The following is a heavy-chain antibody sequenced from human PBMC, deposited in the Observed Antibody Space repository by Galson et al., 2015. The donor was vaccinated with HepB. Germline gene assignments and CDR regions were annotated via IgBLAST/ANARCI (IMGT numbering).Heavy chain of an antibody. V-gene: IGHV5-10-1*01. CDR2: IDPSGSYT. D-gene: IGHD3-10*01. Sequence: QSGAEVTKPRESLRISCKGSGSIFTNYWISWVRQMPGKGLEWMGRIDPSGSYTDYSPSFQGHVTISGDKSISTAYLQWSSLKASDTGMYYCARYDSGSFLWGQGTLVTVSS. CDR3: ARYDSGSFL. J-gene: IGHJ4*02. CDR1: GSIFTNYW.